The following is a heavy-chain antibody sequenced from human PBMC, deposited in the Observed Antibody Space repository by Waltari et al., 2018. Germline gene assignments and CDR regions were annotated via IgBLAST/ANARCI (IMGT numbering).Heavy chain of an antibody. CDR1: GGSISSYY. J-gene: IGHJ5*02. CDR2: SYYRGST. V-gene: IGHV4-59*01. CDR3: ARDSVTNYGYWFDP. D-gene: IGHD4-17*01. Sequence: QVQLQESGPGLVKPSETLSLTCTVSGGSISSYYWSWIRQPPGKGLEWIGYSYYRGSTNYNPSLKSRVTISVDTSKNQFSLKLSSVTAADTAVYYCARDSVTNYGYWFDPWGQGTLVTVSS.